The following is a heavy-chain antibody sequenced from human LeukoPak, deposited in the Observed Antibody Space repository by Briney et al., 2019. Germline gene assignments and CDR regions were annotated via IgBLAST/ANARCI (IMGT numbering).Heavy chain of an antibody. CDR1: GYTFTSYY. V-gene: IGHV1-46*01. J-gene: IGHJ4*02. Sequence: GASVTVSCKASGYTFTSYYIHWVRQAPGQGLEGMGIINPSAGNTAYPQKFQGRVTMTRDTSTTTLYMELSSLRSDDTAVYYCARDRSSSMVVTALWGFDYWGQGTLVTVSS. D-gene: IGHD2-21*02. CDR3: ARDRSSSMVVTALWGFDY. CDR2: INPSAGNT.